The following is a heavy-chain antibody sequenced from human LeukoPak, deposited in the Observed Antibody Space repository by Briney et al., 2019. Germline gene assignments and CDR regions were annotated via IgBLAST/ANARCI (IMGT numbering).Heavy chain of an antibody. V-gene: IGHV4-34*01. Sequence: SGTLSLTSAVYGGSSSVYYWSWSREPPGKGREWIGEINHSVSTNYNPSLKSRATISVHTSKNQFSLKLSSVTAADTAVYYCARGRLVTGTYNWFDPWGQGTLVTISS. CDR2: INHSVST. D-gene: IGHD1-7*01. J-gene: IGHJ5*02. CDR1: GGSSSVYY. CDR3: ARGRLVTGTYNWFDP.